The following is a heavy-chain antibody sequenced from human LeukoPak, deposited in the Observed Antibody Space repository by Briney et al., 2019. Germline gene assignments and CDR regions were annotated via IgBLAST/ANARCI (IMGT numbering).Heavy chain of an antibody. CDR1: GFTFSIYW. V-gene: IGHV3-7*05. CDR2: IKKDGTEK. J-gene: IGHJ4*02. Sequence: GGSLRLSCAASGFTFSIYWMSWVRQAPGKGLEWVANIKKDGTEKYHADSVKGRFSISRDNAKNSLHLQMNSLRAEDTAVYYCAREYEGDVDYWGRGTLVTVSS. D-gene: IGHD3-16*01. CDR3: AREYEGDVDY.